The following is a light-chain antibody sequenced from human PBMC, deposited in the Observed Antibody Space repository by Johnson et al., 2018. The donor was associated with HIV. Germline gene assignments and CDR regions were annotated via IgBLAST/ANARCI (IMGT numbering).Light chain of an antibody. J-gene: IGLJ1*01. V-gene: IGLV1-51*02. CDR2: ENY. CDR3: GTWDSSLSAAFYV. Sequence: QSALTQPPSVSAAPGQKVTISCSGSSSNIGNNYVSWYQQLPGTAPKLLIYENYKRPSGIPDRFSGSKSGTSATLGITGLQTGDEADYYCGTWDSSLSAAFYVFGTGTKVTVL. CDR1: SSNIGNNY.